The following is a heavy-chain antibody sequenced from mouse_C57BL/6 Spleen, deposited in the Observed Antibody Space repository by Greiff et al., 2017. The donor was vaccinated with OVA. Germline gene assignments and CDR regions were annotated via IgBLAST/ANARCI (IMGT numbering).Heavy chain of an antibody. J-gene: IGHJ4*01. D-gene: IGHD2-1*01. CDR1: GYAFTNYL. V-gene: IGHV1-54*01. CDR3: ARERTYGNGAMDY. CDR2: INPGSGGT. Sequence: QVQLQQSGAELVRPGTSVKVSCKASGYAFTNYLIEWVKQRPGQGLEWIGVINPGSGGTNYNEKFKCKATLTADKSSSTAYMQLSSLTSEDSAVYFCARERTYGNGAMDYWGQGTSVTVSS.